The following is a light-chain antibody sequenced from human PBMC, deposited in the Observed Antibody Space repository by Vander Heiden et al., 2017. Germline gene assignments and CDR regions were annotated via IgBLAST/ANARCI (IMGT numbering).Light chain of an antibody. CDR1: QGIGND. CDR2: APY. CDR3: LQDHMFPWT. V-gene: IGKV1-6*01. J-gene: IGKJ1*01. Sequence: IQMPQSPSSLSASIGDRVTITCRASQGIGNDLGWFRQKPGKVPKGRITAPYTLQSGVPSRFSGRGFGTDFTLTIGDLQPEDFATHYCLQDHMFPWTLGQGTKVEIK.